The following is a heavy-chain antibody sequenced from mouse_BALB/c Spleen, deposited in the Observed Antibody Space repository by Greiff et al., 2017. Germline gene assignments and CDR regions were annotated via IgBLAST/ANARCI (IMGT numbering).Heavy chain of an antibody. J-gene: IGHJ1*01. V-gene: IGHV1-82*01. CDR2: IYPGDGDT. D-gene: IGHD2-4*01. CDR3: ERYYDYGFDV. CDR1: GYAFSSSW. Sequence: QVQLKESGPELVKPGASVKISCKASGYAFSSSWMNWVKQRPGQGLEWIGRIYPGDGDTNYNGKFKGKATLTADKSSSTAYMQLSSLTSVDSAVYFCERYYDYGFDVWGAGTTVTVSS.